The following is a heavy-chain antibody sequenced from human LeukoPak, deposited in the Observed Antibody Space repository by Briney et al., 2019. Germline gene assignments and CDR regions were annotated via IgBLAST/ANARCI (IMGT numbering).Heavy chain of an antibody. V-gene: IGHV3-30-3*01. CDR3: ARDSPGYSSSWYFRD. D-gene: IGHD6-13*01. CDR1: GFTFNTYA. CDR2: ISYDGSNK. J-gene: IGHJ4*02. Sequence: PGGSLRLSCAASGFTFNTYAMDWVRQAPGKGLEWVAVISYDGSNKYYADSVRGRFTISRDNSKNTLYPQMNSLRAEDTAVYFCARDSPGYSSSWYFRDWGQGTLVTVSS.